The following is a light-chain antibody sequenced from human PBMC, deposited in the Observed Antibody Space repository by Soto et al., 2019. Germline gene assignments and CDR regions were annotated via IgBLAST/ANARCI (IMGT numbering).Light chain of an antibody. J-gene: IGLJ2*01. V-gene: IGLV1-40*01. CDR2: GNS. CDR1: SSNIGAGYD. Sequence: QAVVTQPPSVSGAPGQRVTISCTGSSSNIGAGYDVHWYQQLPGTAPKLLIYGNSNRPSGVPDPFSGSKSGTSASLAITGLQAEDEADYYCHSYDSSLSGSRVFGGGTKLTVL. CDR3: HSYDSSLSGSRV.